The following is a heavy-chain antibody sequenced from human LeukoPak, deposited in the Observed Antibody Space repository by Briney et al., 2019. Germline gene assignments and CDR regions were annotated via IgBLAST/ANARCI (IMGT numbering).Heavy chain of an antibody. CDR3: ARASYRDGMDV. Sequence: WASVKVSCKASGYTFTGYYMYWVRPAPGQGLEWMGWINPNSGGTNYAQKFQGCVTMTRDTSISTAYMELSRLRSDDTAVYYCARASYRDGMDVWGQGTTVTVSS. D-gene: IGHD5-24*01. CDR1: GYTFTGYY. J-gene: IGHJ6*02. V-gene: IGHV1-2*04. CDR2: INPNSGGT.